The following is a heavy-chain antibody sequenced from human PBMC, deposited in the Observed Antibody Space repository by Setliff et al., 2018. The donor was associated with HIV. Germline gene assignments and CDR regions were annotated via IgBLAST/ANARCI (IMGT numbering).Heavy chain of an antibody. D-gene: IGHD5-12*01. CDR1: GGSISSGGYY. Sequence: SETLSLTCTVSGGSISSGGYYWSWIRQHPGKGLEWIGYIYSSGSTYYNPSLKSRVTISVDTSKNQFSLKLRSVTAADMAVYYCVREYSGVYPDFSFYIDVWGKGTAVTVS. CDR3: VREYSGVYPDFSFYIDV. V-gene: IGHV4-31*03. CDR2: IYSSGST. J-gene: IGHJ6*03.